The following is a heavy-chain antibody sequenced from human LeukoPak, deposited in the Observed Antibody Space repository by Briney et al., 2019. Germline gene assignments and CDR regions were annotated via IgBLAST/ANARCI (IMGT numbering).Heavy chain of an antibody. V-gene: IGHV4-38-2*01. CDR3: ARGIYQYYAILTGYSYFDY. D-gene: IGHD3-9*01. CDR2: VFHSGNT. Sequence: SETLSLTCAVSGYSISSDYYWGWIRPPPRKGLEWIGSVFHSGNTYYNASLKCRVTISLDTSNNQFSLKLSSVTAADTAVYYCARGIYQYYAILTGYSYFDYWGQGTLVTVSS. CDR1: GYSISSDYY. J-gene: IGHJ4*02.